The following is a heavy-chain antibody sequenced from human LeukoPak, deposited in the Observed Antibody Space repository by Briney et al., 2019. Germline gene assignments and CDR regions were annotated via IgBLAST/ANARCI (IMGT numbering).Heavy chain of an antibody. V-gene: IGHV1-18*01. CDR3: ASLWDPIVYPPICYFDY. CDR2: ISAYNGNT. D-gene: IGHD2/OR15-2a*01. Sequence: GASVKVSCKASGYTFTSYGISWVRQAPGQGLEWMGWISAYNGNTNYAQKLQGRVTMTTDTSTSTAYMELRSLRSDDTAVYYCASLWDPIVYPPICYFDYWGQGTLVTVSS. CDR1: GYTFTSYG. J-gene: IGHJ4*02.